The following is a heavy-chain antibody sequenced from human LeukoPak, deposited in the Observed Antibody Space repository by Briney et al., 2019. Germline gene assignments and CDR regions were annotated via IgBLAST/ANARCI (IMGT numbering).Heavy chain of an antibody. D-gene: IGHD6-13*01. CDR1: GYTFTSYY. Sequence: GASAKVSCKASGYTFTSYYMHWVRQAPGQGLEWMGIINPSGGNTSYAAKFQGRVTMTRDMSTSTVHLELSSLRSEDTGVYYCAREPGIAGRYYFDYWGQRPLVTVSS. CDR2: INPSGGNT. CDR3: AREPGIAGRYYFDY. V-gene: IGHV1-46*01. J-gene: IGHJ4*02.